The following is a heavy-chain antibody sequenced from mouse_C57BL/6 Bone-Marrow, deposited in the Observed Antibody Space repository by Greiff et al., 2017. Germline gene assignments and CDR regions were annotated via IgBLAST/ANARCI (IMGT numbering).Heavy chain of an antibody. CDR1: GYTFTSYW. J-gene: IGHJ3*01. CDR3: SRKGGSSYSWFAY. CDR2: INPSSGYT. V-gene: IGHV1-7*01. D-gene: IGHD1-1*01. Sequence: QVQLKQSGAELAKPGASVTLSCKASGYTFTSYWMHWVKQRPGQGLEWIGYINPSSGYTKYNQKFKDKATLTADKSYSPAYMHLSSLTYEASAVYDGSRKGGSSYSWFAYWGQGTLVTVSA.